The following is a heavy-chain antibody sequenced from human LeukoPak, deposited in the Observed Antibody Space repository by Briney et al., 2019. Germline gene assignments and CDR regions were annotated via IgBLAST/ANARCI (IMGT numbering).Heavy chain of an antibody. V-gene: IGHV4-38-2*02. CDR2: IYRSGST. CDR1: GYSISSGYY. CDR3: ARAAGANWFDP. Sequence: PSETLSLTCTVSGYSISSGYYWGWIRQPPGKGLEWIGSIYRSGSTYYNPSLKSRVTISVDTSKNQFSLKLSSVTAADTAVYYCARAAGANWFDPWGQGTLVTVSS. D-gene: IGHD6-13*01. J-gene: IGHJ5*02.